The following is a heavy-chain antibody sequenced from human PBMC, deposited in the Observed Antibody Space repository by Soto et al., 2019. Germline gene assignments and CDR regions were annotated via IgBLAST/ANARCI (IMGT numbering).Heavy chain of an antibody. CDR3: AKVKIAARYFDY. J-gene: IGHJ4*02. CDR1: GFTFSSYA. Sequence: GGSLRLSCAASGFTFSSYAMSWVRQAPGKGLEWVSAISGSGGSTYYADSVKGRFTISRDNSKNTLYLQMDSLRAEDTAVYYCAKVKIAARYFDYWGQGTLVTVSS. V-gene: IGHV3-23*01. D-gene: IGHD6-6*01. CDR2: ISGSGGST.